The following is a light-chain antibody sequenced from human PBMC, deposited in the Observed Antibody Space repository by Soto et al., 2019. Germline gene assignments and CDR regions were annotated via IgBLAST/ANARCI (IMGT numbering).Light chain of an antibody. CDR1: GSDVGYYNY. Sequence: QSALTQPRSVSGSPGQSVTISCTGAGSDVGYYNYVSWYQQHPDKAPKLMIYDVTKRPSGVPDRFSGSKSGNTASLTISGLQADDEADYYCCSYAGSYTFVFGTGTKVTVL. V-gene: IGLV2-11*01. J-gene: IGLJ1*01. CDR2: DVT. CDR3: CSYAGSYTFV.